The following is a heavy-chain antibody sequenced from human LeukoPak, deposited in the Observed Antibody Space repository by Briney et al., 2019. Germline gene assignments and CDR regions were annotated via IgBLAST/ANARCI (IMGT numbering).Heavy chain of an antibody. CDR2: INHSGST. CDR1: GGSSSGYY. D-gene: IGHD1-26*01. V-gene: IGHV4-34*01. CDR3: ARSYGLFDY. Sequence: SETLSLTCAVYGGSSSGYYWSWIRQPPGKGLEWIGEINHSGSTNYNPSLKSRVTISVDTSKNQFSLKLSSVTAADTAVYYCARSYGLFDYWGQGTLVTVSS. J-gene: IGHJ4*02.